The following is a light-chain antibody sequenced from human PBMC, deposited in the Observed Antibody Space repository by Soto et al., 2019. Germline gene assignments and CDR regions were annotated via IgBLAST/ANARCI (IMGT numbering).Light chain of an antibody. CDR3: LQRVNRRT. J-gene: IGKJ1*01. V-gene: IGKV3-11*01. CDR1: QSVGSY. CDR2: DAF. Sequence: EIVLTQSPATLSLSPGERATLSCRASQSVGSYLAWYQQKPGQAPGLLIYDAFNRATGIPARFSGSGSGTVFTLTISRLEIEDFAPYYCLQRVNRRTFGQGTNVEIK.